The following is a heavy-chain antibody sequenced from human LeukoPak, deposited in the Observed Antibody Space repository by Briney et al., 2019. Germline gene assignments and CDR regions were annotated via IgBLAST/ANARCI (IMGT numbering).Heavy chain of an antibody. CDR2: ITGTCGRT. J-gene: IGHJ4*02. Sequence: PGGSLRLSCAVSGITPSNDGMSGVRHAPGKGLEWGAGITGTCGRTNYADSLKGRLTISRDNSKNTIYLKMNSLRAEDTAVYFCARRGVVIRVILVGFHKEAYYFDSWGQGALVTVSS. V-gene: IGHV3-23*01. CDR3: ARRGVVIRVILVGFHKEAYYFDS. D-gene: IGHD3-22*01. CDR1: GITPSNDG.